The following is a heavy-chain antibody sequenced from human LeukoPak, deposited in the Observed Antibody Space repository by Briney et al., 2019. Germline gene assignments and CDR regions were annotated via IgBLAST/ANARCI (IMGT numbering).Heavy chain of an antibody. CDR2: IRYDGSNK. CDR3: AKDFDPFRSSASFGEDY. CDR1: GFTFSSYG. V-gene: IGHV3-30*02. D-gene: IGHD6-19*01. J-gene: IGHJ4*02. Sequence: PGGSLRLSCAASGFTFSSYGMHWVRQAPGKGVEWVAFIRYDGSNKYYADSVKGGFTISRENTKNTLYLQMNSLRAEDTAVYYCAKDFDPFRSSASFGEDYWGQGTLVTVSS.